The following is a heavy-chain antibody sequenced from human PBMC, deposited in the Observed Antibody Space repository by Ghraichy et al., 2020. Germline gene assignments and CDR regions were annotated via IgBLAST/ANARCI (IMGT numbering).Heavy chain of an antibody. J-gene: IGHJ4*02. V-gene: IGHV3-43*01. Sequence: GSLRLSCAASGFTFNNYAMHWVRQAPGKGLEWVSLISWDGYNTYYADSVKGRFTISRDNSKNALYLQMNSLRTEDTALYFCAKVLESYDILTGADYWGQGTPVTFSS. CDR1: GFTFNNYA. D-gene: IGHD3-9*01. CDR3: AKVLESYDILTGADY. CDR2: ISWDGYNT.